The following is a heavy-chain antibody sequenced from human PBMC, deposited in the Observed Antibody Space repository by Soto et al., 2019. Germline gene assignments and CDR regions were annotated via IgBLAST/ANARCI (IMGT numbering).Heavy chain of an antibody. CDR2: INPSGGST. D-gene: IGHD1-26*01. V-gene: IGHV1-46*01. CDR3: ARDRRVGRNWLDH. J-gene: IGHJ5*02. CDR1: GYTFTSYY. Sequence: ASGKVSCKSSGYTFTSYYMHWVRQAPGKGLEWMGIINPSGGSTSYAQKFQGRVTMTRDTSTSTVYMELSSLRSEDTAVYYCARDRRVGRNWLDHWAQGTLVPVYS.